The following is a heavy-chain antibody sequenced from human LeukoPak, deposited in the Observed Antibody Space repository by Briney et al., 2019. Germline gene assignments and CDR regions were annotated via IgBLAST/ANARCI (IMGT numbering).Heavy chain of an antibody. CDR1: GYTFTSYG. CDR3: AREPVDIVATPDGPLDY. Sequence: ASVKVSCKASGYTFTSYGISWVRQAPGQGLEWMGWISAYNGNTNYAQKLQGRVTMTTDTSTSTAYMELRSLRSDDTAVYYCAREPVDIVATPDGPLDYWGQGTLVTVSS. V-gene: IGHV1-18*01. J-gene: IGHJ4*02. CDR2: ISAYNGNT. D-gene: IGHD5-12*01.